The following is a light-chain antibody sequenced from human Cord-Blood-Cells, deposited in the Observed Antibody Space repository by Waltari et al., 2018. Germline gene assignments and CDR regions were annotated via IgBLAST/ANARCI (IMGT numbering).Light chain of an antibody. CDR3: CSYAGRSTLA. V-gene: IGLV2-23*01. CDR2: EGS. Sequence: QSALTQPTSVSGSPGQPITISCTGTSGAVVSYNLVSWYQQHPGKAPNLMIYEGSKRPSGVSNRFSGSKSGNTASLTISGLQAEDEADYYCCSYAGRSTLAFGGGTKLTVL. CDR1: SGAVVSYNL. J-gene: IGLJ3*02.